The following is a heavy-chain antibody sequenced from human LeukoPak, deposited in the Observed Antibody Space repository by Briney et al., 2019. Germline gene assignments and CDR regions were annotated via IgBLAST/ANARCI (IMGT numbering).Heavy chain of an antibody. J-gene: IGHJ3*02. CDR1: GFTFSSYA. Sequence: GGSLRLSCAASGFTFSSYAMNWIRQAPEKGLEWVSYISSSGGTIYYADSVRGRFTISRDNAKNSLYLQMNSLRAEDTAVYYCARDMGSSWPHHAFDIWGQGTMVTVSS. CDR3: ARDMGSSWPHHAFDI. D-gene: IGHD6-13*01. V-gene: IGHV3-48*04. CDR2: ISSSGGTI.